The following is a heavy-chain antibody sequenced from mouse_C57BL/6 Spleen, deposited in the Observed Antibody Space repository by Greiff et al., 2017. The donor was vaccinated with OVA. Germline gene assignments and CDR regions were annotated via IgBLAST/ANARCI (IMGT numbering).Heavy chain of an antibody. CDR2: ISDGGSYT. J-gene: IGHJ4*01. CDR3: ARDADSSGSGAMDY. D-gene: IGHD3-2*02. CDR1: GFTFSSYA. Sequence: EVQLQESGGGLVKPGGSLKLSCAASGFTFSSYAMSWVRQTPEKRLEWVATISDGGSYTYYPDNVKGRFTISRDNAKNNLYLQMSHLKSEDTAMYYCARDADSSGSGAMDYWGQGTSVTVSS. V-gene: IGHV5-4*01.